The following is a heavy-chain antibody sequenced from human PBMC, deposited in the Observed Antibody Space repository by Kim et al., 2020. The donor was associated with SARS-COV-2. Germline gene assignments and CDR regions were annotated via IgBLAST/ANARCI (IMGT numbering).Heavy chain of an antibody. CDR2: ISGNGVNK. J-gene: IGHJ6*02. CDR3: AKVVVMDGYNYFYYYGMDV. V-gene: IGHV3-23*01. Sequence: GGSLRLSCVASGFTFDTYAMSWVRQAPGKGLEWVSVISGNGVNKFYADSVRGRFTISRDNSKNTLYLQMNSLRDEDTALYYCAKVVVMDGYNYFYYYGMDVWGQGTAVTDTS. CDR1: GFTFDTYA. D-gene: IGHD3-22*01.